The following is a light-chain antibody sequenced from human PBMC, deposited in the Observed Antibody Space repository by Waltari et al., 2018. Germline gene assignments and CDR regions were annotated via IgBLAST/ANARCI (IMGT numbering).Light chain of an antibody. J-gene: IGLJ3*02. Sequence: SSEVTQDPHVSVALGQTVTITCRGDSFRRYYASWYRQRPGQAPVLVLYGQERPSGIPGRLSGSTSGDTSYLTITGAQAGDEADYYCLSRDTPSTRVFGGGTRLTVV. CDR2: GQE. CDR1: SFRRYY. V-gene: IGLV3-19*01. CDR3: LSRDTPSTRV.